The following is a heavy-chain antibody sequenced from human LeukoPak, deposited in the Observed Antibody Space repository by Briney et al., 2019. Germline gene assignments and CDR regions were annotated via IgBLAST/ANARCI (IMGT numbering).Heavy chain of an antibody. J-gene: IGHJ5*02. Sequence: SETLSLTCTVSGGSISSSSYYWGWIRQPPGKGLEWIGSIQPVPQESSHHIRRHVQEPVLLKLSSVTAADTAVYYCASGGSGWYSNGWFDPWGQGTLVTVSS. CDR3: ASGGSGWYSNGWFDP. D-gene: IGHD6-19*01. V-gene: IGHV4-39*01. CDR1: GGSISSSSYY.